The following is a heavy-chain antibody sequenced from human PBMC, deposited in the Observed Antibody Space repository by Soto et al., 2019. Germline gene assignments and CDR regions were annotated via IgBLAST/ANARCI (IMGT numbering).Heavy chain of an antibody. V-gene: IGHV4-61*08. CDR1: GGSVSSGGYY. CDR3: ARAPSSGYYYSFVGY. J-gene: IGHJ4*02. CDR2: IYSIGTT. D-gene: IGHD3-22*01. Sequence: QVQLQESGPGLVKPSETLSLTCTVSGGSVSSGGYYWSWIRQPPGKALEGIGYIYSIGTTNYNPPHKSRVTMSLDTSKNQFSLKLRSVTGADTAVYYCARAPSSGYYYSFVGYWGQGTLVTVSS.